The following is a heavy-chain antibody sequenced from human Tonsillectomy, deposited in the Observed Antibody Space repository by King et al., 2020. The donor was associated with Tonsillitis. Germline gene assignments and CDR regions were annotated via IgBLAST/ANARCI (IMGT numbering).Heavy chain of an antibody. CDR2: IYYSGST. CDR3: AGTISYYDSSGYYTGWFDP. D-gene: IGHD3-22*01. J-gene: IGHJ5*02. CDR1: GGSISSYY. V-gene: IGHV4-59*01. Sequence: VQLQESGPGLVKPSETLSLTCTVSGGSISSYYWSWIRQPPGKGLEWIGYIYYSGSTKYNPSLKSRVTISVDTSKNQFSLKLISVTAEDTAVYYWAGTISYYDSSGYYTGWFDPWGQGTLVTVSS.